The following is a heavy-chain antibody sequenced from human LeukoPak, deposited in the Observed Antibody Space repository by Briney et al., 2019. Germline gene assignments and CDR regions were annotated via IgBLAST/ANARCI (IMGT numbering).Heavy chain of an antibody. CDR3: ARREGVVTHFDY. J-gene: IGHJ4*02. CDR1: GRSISSYY. Sequence: SETLCLTCSVSGRSISSYYWIWLRQPPGKGLERIGYIYSNGSTNYNPSLKSRLTISMEMSKNLIYLQLPTVTAADTAVYYCARREGVVTHFDYWGQGTLVTVSS. D-gene: IGHD3-16*01. CDR2: IYSNGST. V-gene: IGHV4-59*08.